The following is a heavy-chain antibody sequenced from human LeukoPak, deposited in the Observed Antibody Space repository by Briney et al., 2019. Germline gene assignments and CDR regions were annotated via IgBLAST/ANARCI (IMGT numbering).Heavy chain of an antibody. CDR1: GYTFTSYY. D-gene: IGHD2-2*01. J-gene: IGHJ6*02. CDR2: INPSGGST. V-gene: IGHV1-46*01. CDR3: ARVMDVVVPADNYGMDV. Sequence: GASVKVSCKASGYTFTSYYMHWVRQAPGQGLEWMGIINPSGGSTSYAQKFQGRVTITRDTSASTAYMELSSLRSEDTAVYYCARVMDVVVPADNYGMDVWGQGTTVTVSS.